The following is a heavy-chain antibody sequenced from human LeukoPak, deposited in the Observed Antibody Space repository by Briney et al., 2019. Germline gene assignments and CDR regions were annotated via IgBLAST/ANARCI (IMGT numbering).Heavy chain of an antibody. CDR1: GGSISSGSYY. D-gene: IGHD1-14*01. V-gene: IGHV4-61*01. Sequence: SETLSLTCTVSGGSISSGSYYWVWIRQPPGKGLEWIGYIYYSGSTNYNPSLKSRVTISVDTSKNQFSLKLSSVTAADTAVYYCARERSPGYFDYWGQGTLVTVSS. J-gene: IGHJ4*02. CDR3: ARERSPGYFDY. CDR2: IYYSGST.